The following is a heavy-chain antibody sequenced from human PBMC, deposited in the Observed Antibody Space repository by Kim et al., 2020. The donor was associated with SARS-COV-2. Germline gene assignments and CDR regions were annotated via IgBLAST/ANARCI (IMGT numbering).Heavy chain of an antibody. CDR1: GFTFSSYE. Sequence: GGSLRLSCAASGFTFSSYEMNWVRQAPGKGLEWVSYISSSGSTIYYADSVKGRFTISRDNAKNSLYLQMNSLRAEDTAVYYCARDISVVTLDYYFDYWGQGTLVTVSS. V-gene: IGHV3-48*03. CDR2: ISSSGSTI. J-gene: IGHJ4*02. D-gene: IGHD2-15*01. CDR3: ARDISVVTLDYYFDY.